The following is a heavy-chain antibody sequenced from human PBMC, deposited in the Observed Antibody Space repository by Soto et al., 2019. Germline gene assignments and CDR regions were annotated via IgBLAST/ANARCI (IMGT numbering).Heavy chain of an antibody. CDR1: GGSFSGYY. V-gene: IGHV4-34*01. D-gene: IGHD3-10*01. CDR3: ATGRGVRGVIITTYYYYGLDV. J-gene: IGHJ6*02. CDR2: INHSGST. Sequence: SETLSLTCAVYGGSFSGYYWSWIRQPPGKGLEWIGEINHSGSTNYNPSLKSRVTISVDTSKNQFSLKLSSVGAADTAVYYCATGRGVRGVIITTYYYYGLDVWGQGTTVTVSS.